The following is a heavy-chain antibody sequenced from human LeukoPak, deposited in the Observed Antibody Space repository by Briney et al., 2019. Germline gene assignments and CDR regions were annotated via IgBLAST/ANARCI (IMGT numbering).Heavy chain of an antibody. V-gene: IGHV1-69*04. CDR2: IIPILGIA. CDR1: GGTSSSYA. J-gene: IGHJ4*02. CDR3: ARVGSSGFY. Sequence: SVKVSCKASGGTSSSYAISWVRQAPGQGLEWMGRIIPILGIANYAQKFQGRVTITADKSTSTAYMELSSLRSEDTAVYYCARVGSSGFYWGQGTLVTVSS. D-gene: IGHD6-19*01.